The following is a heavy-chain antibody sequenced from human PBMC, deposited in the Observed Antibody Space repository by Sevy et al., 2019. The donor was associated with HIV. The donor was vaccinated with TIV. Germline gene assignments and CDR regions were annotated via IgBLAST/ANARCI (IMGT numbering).Heavy chain of an antibody. CDR1: GYTFTGYY. V-gene: IGHV1-2*02. D-gene: IGHD3-22*01. CDR3: AAPYDSSGYSLDY. J-gene: IGHJ4*02. Sequence: ASVKVSCKASGYTFTGYYMHWVRQAPGQGLEWMGWINPNSGGTNYAQKFQGRVTMTRDTSISTAYMKLSRLRSDDTDVYYCAAPYDSSGYSLDYWGQGTLVTVSS. CDR2: INPNSGGT.